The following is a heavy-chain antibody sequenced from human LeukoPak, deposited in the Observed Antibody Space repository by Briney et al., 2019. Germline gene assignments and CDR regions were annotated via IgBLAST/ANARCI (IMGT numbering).Heavy chain of an antibody. J-gene: IGHJ4*02. CDR2: INPSGGST. V-gene: IGHV1-46*01. CDR3: ARAPGTYYYGSGSYYNDY. D-gene: IGHD3-10*01. Sequence: ASVKVSCKASGYTFTSYYMHWVRQAPGQGLEWTGIINPSGGSTSYAQKFQGRVTMTRDTSTSTVYMELSSLRSEDTAVYYCARAPGTYYYGSGSYYNDYWGQGTLVTVSS. CDR1: GYTFTSYY.